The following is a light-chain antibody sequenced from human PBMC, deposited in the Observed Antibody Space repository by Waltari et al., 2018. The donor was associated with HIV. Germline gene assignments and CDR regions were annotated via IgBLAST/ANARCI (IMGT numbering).Light chain of an antibody. V-gene: IGKV4-1*01. Sequence: DIVMTQSPDSLAVSLGERATINCKSSQTVLYSSNNKNYLAWYQHKPGQPPKLLIHWASTRESGVPDRFSGSGSGTDFTLTISSLQAEDVAVYYCQQYYGSLSFGGGTKVEIK. CDR3: QQYYGSLS. J-gene: IGKJ4*01. CDR2: WAS. CDR1: QTVLYSSNNKNY.